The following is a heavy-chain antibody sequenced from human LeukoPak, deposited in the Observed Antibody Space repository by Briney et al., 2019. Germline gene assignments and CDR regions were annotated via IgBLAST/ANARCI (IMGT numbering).Heavy chain of an antibody. CDR3: ARDQDDYGDYWYFDL. V-gene: IGHV4-4*07. Sequence: SETLSLTCTVSGGSISSYYWSWLRQPAGKGLEWIGRIYTSGSTNYNPSLKSRVTMSVDTSKNQFSLKLNSITAADTAVYYCARDQDDYGDYWYFDLWGRGTLVTVSS. D-gene: IGHD4-17*01. CDR1: GGSISSYY. J-gene: IGHJ2*01. CDR2: IYTSGST.